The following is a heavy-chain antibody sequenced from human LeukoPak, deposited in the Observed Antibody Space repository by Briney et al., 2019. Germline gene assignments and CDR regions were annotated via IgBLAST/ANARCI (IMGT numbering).Heavy chain of an antibody. Sequence: SETLSLTCTVSGGSICSYYWSWIRQPPGKGLEWIGYIYYSGSTNYNPSLKSRVTISVDTSKNQFSLKLSSVTAADTAVYYCARALQYGYYYGMDVWGQGTTVTVSS. CDR1: GGSICSYY. CDR2: IYYSGST. CDR3: ARALQYGYYYGMDV. J-gene: IGHJ6*02. D-gene: IGHD4-11*01. V-gene: IGHV4-59*01.